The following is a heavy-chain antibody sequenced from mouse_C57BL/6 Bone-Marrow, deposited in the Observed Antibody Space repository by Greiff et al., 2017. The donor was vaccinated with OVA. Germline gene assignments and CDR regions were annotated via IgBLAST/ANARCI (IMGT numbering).Heavy chain of an antibody. CDR1: GYSITSGYY. CDR2: ISYDGSN. J-gene: IGHJ2*03. CDR3: ERSDYGSSED. Sequence: EVKLVESGPGLVKPSPSLSLTCSVTGYSITSGYYWNWIRQFPGNTLEWMGYISYDGSNNYNPSLKNRISITRDTSQNQLFLKLNTVTTEDTDTYYCERSDYGSSEDRGEGTRLTVSA. D-gene: IGHD1-1*01. V-gene: IGHV3-6*01.